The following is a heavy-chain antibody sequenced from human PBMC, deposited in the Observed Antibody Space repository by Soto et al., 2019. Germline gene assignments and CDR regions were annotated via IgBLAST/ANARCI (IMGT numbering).Heavy chain of an antibody. Sequence: QVQLVQSGAEVKKTGASVKVSCKASGYTLTRSGISWVRQAPGQGPEWMGWISSYNGDTNYAQTFQGRVTMTTDTSTSTAYMELRSLRSDDTAVYYCAREGVAPYYYYGMDVWGQGTPVTVSS. CDR3: AREGVAPYYYYGMDV. CDR1: GYTLTRSG. V-gene: IGHV1-18*01. J-gene: IGHJ6*02. D-gene: IGHD5-12*01. CDR2: ISSYNGDT.